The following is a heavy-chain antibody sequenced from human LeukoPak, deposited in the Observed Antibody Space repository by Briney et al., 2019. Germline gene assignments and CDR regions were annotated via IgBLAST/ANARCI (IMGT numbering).Heavy chain of an antibody. CDR1: GFTFSSYG. CDR2: ISYDGSNK. CDR3: ARRRVGATQYFDY. Sequence: GGSLRLSCAASGFTFSSYGMHWVRQAPGKGLEWVAVISYDGSNKYYADSVKGRFTISRDNSKNTLYLQMNSLRAEDTAVYYCARRRVGATQYFDYWGQGTLVTVSS. D-gene: IGHD1-26*01. V-gene: IGHV3-30*03. J-gene: IGHJ4*02.